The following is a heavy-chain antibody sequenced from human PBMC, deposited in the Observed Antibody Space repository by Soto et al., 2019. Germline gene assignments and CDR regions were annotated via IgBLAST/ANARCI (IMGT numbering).Heavy chain of an antibody. CDR1: GFTFRSYG. V-gene: IGHV3-30*18. D-gene: IGHD3-16*01. CDR2: VSYDGSNK. Sequence: QVQLVESGGGVVQPGRSLRLSCEASGFTFRSYGMHWVRQAPGKGLGWVAVVSYDGSNKLYAASVKDRFIISRDNSKNTLYLQMNSLRAEDTALYYCAKDQKITALSDFDSWGQGTLVTVSS. CDR3: AKDQKITALSDFDS. J-gene: IGHJ4*02.